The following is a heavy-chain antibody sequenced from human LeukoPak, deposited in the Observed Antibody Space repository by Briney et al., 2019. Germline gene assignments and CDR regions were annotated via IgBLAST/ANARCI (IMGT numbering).Heavy chain of an antibody. CDR1: GGSISSSNW. J-gene: IGHJ4*02. Sequence: SETLSLNCAVSGGSISSSNWWSWVRQPPGKGLEWIGEIYHSGSTNYNPSLKSRVTISVDKSKNQFSLKLSSVTAADTAVYYCARVSGYCSSTSCLPPNLDYWGQGTLVTVSS. V-gene: IGHV4-4*02. D-gene: IGHD2-2*01. CDR2: IYHSGST. CDR3: ARVSGYCSSTSCLPPNLDY.